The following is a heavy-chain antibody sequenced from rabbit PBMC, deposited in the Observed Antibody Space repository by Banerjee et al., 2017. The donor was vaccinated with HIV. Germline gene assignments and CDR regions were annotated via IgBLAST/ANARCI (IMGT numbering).Heavy chain of an antibody. CDR1: GFSFSSNYY. CDR3: ARDASSSGYFFNL. V-gene: IGHV1S43*01. D-gene: IGHD1-1*01. J-gene: IGHJ4*01. CDR2: IVSSSGTT. Sequence: QQQLEESGGGLVKPGGTLTLTCKASGFSFSSNYYMCWVRQAPGKGLELIACIVSSSGTTYYANWVNGRFTISRSTSLGTVELEMTSLTAADTATYFCARDASSSGYFFNLWGPGTLVTVS.